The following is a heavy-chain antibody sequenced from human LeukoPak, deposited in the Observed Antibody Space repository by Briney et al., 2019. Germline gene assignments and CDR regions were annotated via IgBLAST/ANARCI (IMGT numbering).Heavy chain of an antibody. J-gene: IGHJ6*03. V-gene: IGHV3-20*04. CDR1: GFTFDDYG. CDR3: ARAGTRLRYYYYYYMDI. Sequence: GGSLRLSCAASGFTFDDYGMSWVRQAPGKGLEWVSGINCNGGSTGYADSVKGRFTISRDNAKNSLYLQMNSLRAEDTALYYCARAGTRLRYYYYYYMDIWGKGTTATVSS. D-gene: IGHD1-1*01. CDR2: INCNGGST.